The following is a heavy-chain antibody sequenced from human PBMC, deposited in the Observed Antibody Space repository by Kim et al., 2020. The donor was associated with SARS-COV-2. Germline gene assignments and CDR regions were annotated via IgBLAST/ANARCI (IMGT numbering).Heavy chain of an antibody. CDR3: ARERRQGTGP. CDR1: GYTFTGYY. V-gene: IGHV1-2*02. CDR2: INPYSGST. Sequence: ASVKVSCKASGYTFTGYYIHWVRQAPGQGLEWMGWINPYSGSTNYAQKFQGRVTMTRDTSISTGYMELSRLTSDDTALYYCARERRQGTGPWGQGTLVTV. D-gene: IGHD3-9*01. J-gene: IGHJ5*02.